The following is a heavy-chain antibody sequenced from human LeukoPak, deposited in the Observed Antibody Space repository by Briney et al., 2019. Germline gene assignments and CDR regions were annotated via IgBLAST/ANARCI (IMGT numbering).Heavy chain of an antibody. D-gene: IGHD5-24*01. CDR1: GFTFGTYW. V-gene: IGHV3-74*01. J-gene: IGHJ4*02. CDR3: ARVGSGGDGYNFGNVDY. Sequence: PGGSLRLSCAASGFTFGTYWMHWVRQTPGKGLVWVSRSNADGSDTGYAASVKGRFTISRDNPKNSLYLQMNSLRAEDTAVYYCARVGSGGDGYNFGNVDYWGQGTLVTVSS. CDR2: SNADGSDT.